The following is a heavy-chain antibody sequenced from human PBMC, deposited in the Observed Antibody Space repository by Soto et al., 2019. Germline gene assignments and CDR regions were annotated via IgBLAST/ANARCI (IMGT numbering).Heavy chain of an antibody. J-gene: IGHJ4*02. CDR2: ISWKSGRI. CDR3: AKPNTYYDYGDYYFDY. V-gene: IGHV3-9*01. CDR1: GFTFDDYA. Sequence: GGSLRLSCAASGFTFDDYAMHWVRQAPGKGLEWVSGISWKSGRIGYAGSVKGRFTISRDNAKNSLYLQMNSLRAEDTALYYCAKPNTYYDYGDYYFDYWGQGTLVTVSS. D-gene: IGHD4-17*01.